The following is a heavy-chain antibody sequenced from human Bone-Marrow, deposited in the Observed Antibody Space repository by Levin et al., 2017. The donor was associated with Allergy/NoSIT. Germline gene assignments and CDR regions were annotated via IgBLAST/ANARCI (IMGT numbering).Heavy chain of an antibody. J-gene: IGHJ6*02. D-gene: IGHD6-13*01. CDR2: IYPGDSDT. Sequence: RGESLKISCKGSGYSFTSYWIGWVRQMPGKGLEWMGIIYPGDSDTRYSPSFQGQVTISADKSISTAYLQWSSLKASDTAMYYCARQASSSWYAPGWHYYYGMDVWGQGTTVTVSS. CDR3: ARQASSSWYAPGWHYYYGMDV. CDR1: GYSFTSYW. V-gene: IGHV5-51*01.